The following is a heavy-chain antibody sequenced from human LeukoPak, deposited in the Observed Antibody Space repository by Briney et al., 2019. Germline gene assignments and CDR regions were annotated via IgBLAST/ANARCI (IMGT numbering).Heavy chain of an antibody. CDR1: GGSISSYY. CDR3: ARYNQALRMDV. CDR2: IYYSGST. Sequence: SETLSLTCTVSGGSISSYYWSWIRQPPGKGLEWIGYIYYSGSTNYNPSLKSRVTMSVDTSKNQFSLKLSSVTAADTAAYYCARYNQALRMDVWGKGTTVTVSS. V-gene: IGHV4-59*01. J-gene: IGHJ6*03. D-gene: IGHD1-1*01.